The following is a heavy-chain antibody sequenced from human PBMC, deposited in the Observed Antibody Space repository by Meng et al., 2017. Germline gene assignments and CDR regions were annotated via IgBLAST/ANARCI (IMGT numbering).Heavy chain of an antibody. CDR3: ARSHVLLWFGEDLDY. Sequence: QFQLVQSGAEVKKPGASVKVSCKASRYTFTSYAMHWVRQAPGQRLEWMGWINAGNGNTKYSQKFQGRVTITRDTSASTAYMELSSLRSEDTAVYYCARSHVLLWFGEDLDYWGQGTLVTVSS. CDR1: RYTFTSYA. CDR2: INAGNGNT. J-gene: IGHJ4*02. V-gene: IGHV1-3*01. D-gene: IGHD3-10*01.